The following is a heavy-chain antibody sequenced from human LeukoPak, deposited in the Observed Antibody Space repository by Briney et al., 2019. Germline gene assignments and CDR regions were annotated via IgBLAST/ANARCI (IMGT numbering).Heavy chain of an antibody. D-gene: IGHD4-17*01. CDR1: GYSFTSYW. J-gene: IGHJ4*02. Sequence: PGESLKISCKGSGYSFTSYWIGWVRQMPGKGLEWMGIIWPGDSDTTYSPSFQGQVTISADKSISTAYLQWSSPKASDTAMFYCARLPDYGDPFDYWGQGTLVTVSS. CDR2: IWPGDSDT. CDR3: ARLPDYGDPFDY. V-gene: IGHV5-51*01.